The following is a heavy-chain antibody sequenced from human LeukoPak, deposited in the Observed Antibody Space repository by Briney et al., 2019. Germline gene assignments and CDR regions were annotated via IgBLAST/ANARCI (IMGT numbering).Heavy chain of an antibody. CDR3: ARGVFCTNGLCYSYNYYYMDA. V-gene: IGHV4-38-2*01. J-gene: IGHJ6*03. CDR1: GYSISSGYY. Sequence: PSETLSLTCAVSGYSISSGYYWGWIRQPSGKGLEWIGSISHSGSTYYNPSLKSRVTISVDTSKNQFYLKLSSVTAADTALYYCARGVFCTNGLCYSYNYYYMDAWGKGTTVTVSS. CDR2: ISHSGST. D-gene: IGHD2-8*01.